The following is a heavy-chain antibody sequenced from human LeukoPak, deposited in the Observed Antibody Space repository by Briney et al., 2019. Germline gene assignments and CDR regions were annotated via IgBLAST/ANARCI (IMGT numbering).Heavy chain of an antibody. CDR3: ARDYDELPHVTPFAFDI. Sequence: SETLSLTCAVSGGSVSSSNWWNWVRQSPGKGLEWIGEIYHSGKTNYNPSLKSRVTISVDKSKNQFSLKVNSVTAADTAVYYCARDYDELPHVTPFAFDIWGQGTMVTVSS. V-gene: IGHV4-4*02. CDR1: GGSVSSSNW. CDR2: IYHSGKT. J-gene: IGHJ3*02. D-gene: IGHD3-16*01.